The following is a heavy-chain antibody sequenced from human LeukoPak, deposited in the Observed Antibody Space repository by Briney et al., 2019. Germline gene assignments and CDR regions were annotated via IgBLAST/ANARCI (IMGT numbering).Heavy chain of an antibody. CDR1: GFTFSSYG. Sequence: GGSLRLSCAASGFTFSSYGMSWVRQAPGKGLVWVSRINSDGSSTSYADSVKSRFTISRDNAKSTLYLQMNSLRAEDTAVYYCARALFLGDLFDPWGQGTLVTVSS. CDR2: INSDGSST. J-gene: IGHJ5*02. CDR3: ARALFLGDLFDP. D-gene: IGHD3-16*01. V-gene: IGHV3-74*01.